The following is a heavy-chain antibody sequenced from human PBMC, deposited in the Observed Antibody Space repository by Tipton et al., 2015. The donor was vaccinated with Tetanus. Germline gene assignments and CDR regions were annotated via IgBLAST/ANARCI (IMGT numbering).Heavy chain of an antibody. J-gene: IGHJ4*02. V-gene: IGHV3-23*01. D-gene: IGHD2-2*01. CDR2: ISGSGVST. Sequence: LSLTCTVSGGSISSYYWSWVRQAPGKGLEWVSVISGSGVSTYYADSVKGRFTISRDNSKNTLYLQMKSLRAEDTAVYYCAKGPAVRVVVPAATYYFDYWGQGTLVTVSS. CDR3: AKGPAVRVVVPAATYYFDY. CDR1: GGSISSYY.